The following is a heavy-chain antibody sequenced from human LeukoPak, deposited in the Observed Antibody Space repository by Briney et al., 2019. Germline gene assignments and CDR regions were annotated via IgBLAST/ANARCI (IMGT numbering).Heavy chain of an antibody. J-gene: IGHJ4*02. V-gene: IGHV4-61*02. CDR3: ARGSGSYYD. D-gene: IGHD1-26*01. CDR1: GGSISSGSYY. Sequence: PSETLSLTCTVSGGSISSGSYYWSWIRQPAAKGLEWIGRIYTSGSTNYNPSLKSRVTISVDTSKNQFSLKLSSVTAADTAVYYCARGSGSYYDWGQGTLVTVSS. CDR2: IYTSGST.